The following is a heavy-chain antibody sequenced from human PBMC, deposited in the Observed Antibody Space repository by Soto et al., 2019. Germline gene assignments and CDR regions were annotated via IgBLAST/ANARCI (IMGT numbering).Heavy chain of an antibody. CDR1: GFTFSSYS. D-gene: IGHD2-2*02. CDR3: ARALGYCSSTSCFTGYGMDV. CDR2: ISSSSSYI. J-gene: IGHJ6*02. Sequence: GSLRLSCAASGFTFSSYSMNWVRQAPGKGLEWVSSISSSSSYIYYADSVKGRFTISRDNAKNSLYLQMNSLRAEDTAVYYCARALGYCSSTSCFTGYGMDVWGQGTTVTGSS. V-gene: IGHV3-21*01.